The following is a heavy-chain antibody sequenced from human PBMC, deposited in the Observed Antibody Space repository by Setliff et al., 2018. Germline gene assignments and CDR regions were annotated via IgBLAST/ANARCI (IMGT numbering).Heavy chain of an antibody. V-gene: IGHV2-26*01. J-gene: IGHJ3*02. D-gene: IGHD6-19*01. CDR3: ARDHSGWYGGAFDI. CDR2: IFSNDQK. CDR1: GFSLSNVGMG. Sequence: SGPTLVNPTETLTLTCTVSGFSLSNVGMGVTWIRQPPGKALEWLAHIFSNDQKSYNSSLKSRVTISKDISKSQVVLTMTNMDPVDTATYFCARDHSGWYGGAFDIWGPGTMVTVSS.